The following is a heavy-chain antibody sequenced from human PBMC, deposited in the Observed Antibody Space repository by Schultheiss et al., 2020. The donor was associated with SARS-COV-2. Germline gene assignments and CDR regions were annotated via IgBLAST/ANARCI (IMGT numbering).Heavy chain of an antibody. J-gene: IGHJ5*02. CDR2: IYHSGPT. CDR3: AREGGWFDP. CDR1: GGSFSGYY. V-gene: IGHV4-34*01. Sequence: SQTLSLTCAVYGGSFSGYYWSWIRQHPGKGLEWIGEIYHSGPTYYNPSLKSRVTISVDTSKNQFSLKLSSVTAADTAVYYCAREGGWFDPWGQGTLVTVSS. D-gene: IGHD3-16*01.